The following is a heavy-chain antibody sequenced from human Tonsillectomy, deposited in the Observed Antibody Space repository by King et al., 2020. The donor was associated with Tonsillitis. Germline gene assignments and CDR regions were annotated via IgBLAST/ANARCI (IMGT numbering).Heavy chain of an antibody. Sequence: VQLQESGPGLVKPSQTVSLTCSVSGGSISSGYYYYWSWIRQPPGKGLEWIGNIFYSGSTYYNPSLKSRVTISVDTSKNQFSLNLSSVTAADSAVYYCARDFSDRGGNYGMDVWGQGTTVTVSS. J-gene: IGHJ6*02. D-gene: IGHD2-15*01. CDR1: GGSISSGYYYY. V-gene: IGHV4-30-4*01. CDR3: ARDFSDRGGNYGMDV. CDR2: IFYSGST.